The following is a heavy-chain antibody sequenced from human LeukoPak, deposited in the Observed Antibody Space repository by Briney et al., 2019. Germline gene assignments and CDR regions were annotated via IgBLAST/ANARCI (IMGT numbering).Heavy chain of an antibody. CDR2: ITDSYNT. D-gene: IGHD6-19*01. CDR1: GITFSDSA. V-gene: IGHV3-23*01. J-gene: IGHJ5*02. Sequence: GGSLRLSCAASGITFSDSAIYWVRQAPGKGLECVSAITDSYNTYYGDSVKGRFTISRDNSKKTLYLQMNSLRVDDTALYYCVKGACSSGCSGNHWGQGTRVIVSS. CDR3: VKGACSSGCSGNH.